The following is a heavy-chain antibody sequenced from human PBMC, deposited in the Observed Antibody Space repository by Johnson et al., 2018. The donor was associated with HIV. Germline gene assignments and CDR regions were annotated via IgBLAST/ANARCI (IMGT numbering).Heavy chain of an antibody. CDR1: GFTFDDYA. Sequence: VQLVESGGGLVQPGRSLRLSCAASGFTFDDYAMHWVRLAPGKGLEWVSGISWNSASIGYADSVKGRFTISRDNSKNTLYLQMNSLRAEDTAVYYCAKSQDRSAHDYDFDLWGQGTVVTVSS. V-gene: IGHV3-9*01. D-gene: IGHD3-22*01. J-gene: IGHJ3*01. CDR3: AKSQDRSAHDYDFDL. CDR2: ISWNSASI.